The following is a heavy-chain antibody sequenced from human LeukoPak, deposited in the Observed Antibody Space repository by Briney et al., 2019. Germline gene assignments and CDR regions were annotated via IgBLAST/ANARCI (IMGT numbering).Heavy chain of an antibody. J-gene: IGHJ3*02. Sequence: SETLSLTHTVSGYSISSGYYWGWIRQPPGKGLEWIGSIYHSGSTYYNPSLKSRVTISVDTSKNQFSLKLSSVTAADTAVYYCARHLGGSGSHDAFDIWGQGTMVTVSS. CDR1: GYSISSGYY. D-gene: IGHD3-10*01. V-gene: IGHV4-38-2*02. CDR3: ARHLGGSGSHDAFDI. CDR2: IYHSGST.